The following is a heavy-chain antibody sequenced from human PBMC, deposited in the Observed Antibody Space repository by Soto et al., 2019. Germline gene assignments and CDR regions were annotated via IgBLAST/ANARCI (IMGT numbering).Heavy chain of an antibody. Sequence: RLSCAASGFTFSNYAMTWVRQAPGKGLEWVSAISGSGGSTYYADSVKGRFTISRDNSKNTLYLQINSLRAGDTAVYYCAKDRQTADSSSWIDYWGQGALVTVSS. J-gene: IGHJ4*02. V-gene: IGHV3-23*01. CDR2: ISGSGGST. CDR3: AKDRQTADSSSWIDY. D-gene: IGHD6-13*01. CDR1: GFTFSNYA.